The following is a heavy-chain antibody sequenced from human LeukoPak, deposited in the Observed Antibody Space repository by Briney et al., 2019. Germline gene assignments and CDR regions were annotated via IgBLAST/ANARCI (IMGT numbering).Heavy chain of an antibody. J-gene: IGHJ4*02. CDR1: GFTFSSYA. CDR2: ISFDGSNK. D-gene: IGHD3-3*01. Sequence: GGSLRLSCAASGFTFSSYAMHWVRQAPGKGLEWVAVISFDGSNKYYADSVNGRFTISRDNSKNTLYLQMNSLRTEDTAVYYCTKIPTYYDFWSGLTFDCWGQGTLVTVSS. CDR3: TKIPTYYDFWSGLTFDC. V-gene: IGHV3-30-3*01.